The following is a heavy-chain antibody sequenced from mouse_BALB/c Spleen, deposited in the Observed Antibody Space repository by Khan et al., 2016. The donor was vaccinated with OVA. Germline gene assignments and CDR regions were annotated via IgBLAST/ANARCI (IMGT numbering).Heavy chain of an antibody. V-gene: IGHV3-8*02. D-gene: IGHD1-1*01. CDR2: INYSGST. CDR1: GDSITSGY. J-gene: IGHJ1*01. CDR3: ATNYYGNSYWYFDV. Sequence: EVQLQESGPSLVNPSQTLSLTCSVSGDSITSGYWNWIRKFPGTKLEYMGYINYSGSTYYNPSLKSRISITRDTSKNQFYLQLISVTTEDTATYFCATNYYGNSYWYFDVWGAGTTVTVSS.